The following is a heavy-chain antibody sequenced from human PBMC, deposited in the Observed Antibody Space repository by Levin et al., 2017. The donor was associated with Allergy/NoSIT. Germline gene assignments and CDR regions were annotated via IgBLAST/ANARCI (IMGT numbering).Heavy chain of an antibody. CDR3: VRDVYLGQWPPQYTMNV. Sequence: LAGGSLRLSCVASGFTFDDYAMHWVRQPPGKGLEWVSIINWNSGTIAYADSVKGRFTVSRDNAKNSLYLQMNSLRTEDTALYYCVRDVYLGQWPPQYTMNVWGQGTAVTVS. D-gene: IGHD6-19*01. CDR2: INWNSGTI. CDR1: GFTFDDYA. J-gene: IGHJ6*02. V-gene: IGHV3-9*01.